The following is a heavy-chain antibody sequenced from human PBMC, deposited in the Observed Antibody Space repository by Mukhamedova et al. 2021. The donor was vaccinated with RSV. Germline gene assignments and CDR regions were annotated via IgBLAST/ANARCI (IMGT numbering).Heavy chain of an antibody. D-gene: IGHD1-26*01. CDR3: ARGSPWATYYFDR. V-gene: IGHV1-2*02. J-gene: IGHJ4*02. Sequence: AQNFQGRVSMTRDTSFNTAYMELSRLTSDDTAVYYCARGSPWATYYFDRWGQGTLVTVSS.